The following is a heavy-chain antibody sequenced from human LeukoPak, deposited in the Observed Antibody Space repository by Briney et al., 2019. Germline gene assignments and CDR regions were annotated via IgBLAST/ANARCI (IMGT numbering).Heavy chain of an antibody. V-gene: IGHV4-39*01. Sequence: PSETLSLTCTVSGGSIRSSYYYWGWIRQPPGKGLEWIGSIYDSGSTYYNPSLKSRVTISVDTSKNQFSLKLSSVTAADTAVYYCARSLGSSSWYVWVGWFDPWGQGTLVTVSS. D-gene: IGHD6-13*01. CDR3: ARSLGSSSWYVWVGWFDP. J-gene: IGHJ5*02. CDR1: GGSIRSSYYY. CDR2: IYDSGST.